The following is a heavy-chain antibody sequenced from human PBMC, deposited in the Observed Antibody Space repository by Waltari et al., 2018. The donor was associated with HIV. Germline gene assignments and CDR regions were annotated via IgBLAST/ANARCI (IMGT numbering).Heavy chain of an antibody. CDR3: AKRQQLVRTGWFDP. D-gene: IGHD6-6*01. CDR2: ISGSGGST. J-gene: IGHJ5*02. V-gene: IGHV3-23*01. Sequence: VPLLESGGGLVQPGGSLRLSCAASGFPFYNHPMGWGRQAPGKGLEWVSAISGSGGSTYYADSVKGRFTISRDNSKNTLYLQMNSLRAEDTAVYYCAKRQQLVRTGWFDPWGQGTLVTVSS. CDR1: GFPFYNHP.